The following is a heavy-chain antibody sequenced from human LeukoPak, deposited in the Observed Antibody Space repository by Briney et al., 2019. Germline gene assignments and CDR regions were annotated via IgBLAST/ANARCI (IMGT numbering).Heavy chain of an antibody. J-gene: IGHJ4*02. CDR2: ISGSGGST. CDR1: GFTFSSYA. V-gene: IGHV3-23*01. Sequence: PGGSLRLSCAASGFTFSSYAMSWARQAPGKGLEWVSAISGSGGSTYYADSVKGRFTISRDNSKNTLYLQMNSLRAEDTAVYYCAKDLDIVVVVAATDYWGQGTLVTVSS. D-gene: IGHD2-15*01. CDR3: AKDLDIVVVVAATDY.